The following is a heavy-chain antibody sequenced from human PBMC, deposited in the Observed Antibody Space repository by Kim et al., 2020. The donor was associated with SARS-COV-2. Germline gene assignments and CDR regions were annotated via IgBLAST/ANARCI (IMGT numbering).Heavy chain of an antibody. Sequence: SVKVSCKASGGTFSSYAISWVRQAPGQGLEWMGGIIPIFGTANYAQKFQGRVTITADESTSTAYMELSSLRSEDTAVYYCARDRDYDILTGYRYYGMDVWGQGTTVTVSS. CDR2: IIPIFGTA. V-gene: IGHV1-69*13. J-gene: IGHJ6*02. CDR3: ARDRDYDILTGYRYYGMDV. CDR1: GGTFSSYA. D-gene: IGHD3-9*01.